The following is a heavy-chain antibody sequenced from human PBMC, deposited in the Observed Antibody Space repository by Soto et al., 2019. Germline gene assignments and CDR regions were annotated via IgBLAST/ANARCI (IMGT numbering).Heavy chain of an antibody. V-gene: IGHV4-61*08. CDR1: GGSISSGDYY. CDR3: ATFFSHLNPIDY. CDR2: TYFSGNT. Sequence: SETLSLTCTVSGGSISSGDYYWSWIRQPPGKGLEWIGYTYFSGNTNYNPSLKSRVTISVDTSKNQFSLKLSSVTAADTAVYYCATFFSHLNPIDYWGQGTTVTVSS. J-gene: IGHJ4*03.